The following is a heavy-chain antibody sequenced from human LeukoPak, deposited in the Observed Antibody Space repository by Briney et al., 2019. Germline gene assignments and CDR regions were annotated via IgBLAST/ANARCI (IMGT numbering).Heavy chain of an antibody. CDR3: ARDLMYSSTWETFN. V-gene: IGHV4-59*12. J-gene: IGHJ4*02. Sequence: SETLSLTCTVSGGSISSYYWSWIRQPPGKGLEWIGYIYYSGSTNYNPSLKSRVTMSLDTSKNQFSLKLTSVTAADTAVYYCARDLMYSSTWETFNWGQGTLVTVSS. CDR2: IYYSGST. CDR1: GGSISSYY. D-gene: IGHD6-13*01.